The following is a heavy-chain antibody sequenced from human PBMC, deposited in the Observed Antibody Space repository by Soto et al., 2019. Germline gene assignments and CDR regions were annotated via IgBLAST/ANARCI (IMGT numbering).Heavy chain of an antibody. CDR1: GFTFSSYS. J-gene: IGHJ3*02. CDR2: ISSSSSYI. D-gene: IGHD6-19*01. CDR3: AREGYSSGNDAFDI. V-gene: IGHV3-21*01. Sequence: GGSLRLSCAASGFTFSSYSMNWVRQAPGKGLEWVSSISSSSSYIYYADSVKGRFTISRDNAKNSLYLQMNSLRAEDTAVYYCAREGYSSGNDAFDIWGQGTMVTVSS.